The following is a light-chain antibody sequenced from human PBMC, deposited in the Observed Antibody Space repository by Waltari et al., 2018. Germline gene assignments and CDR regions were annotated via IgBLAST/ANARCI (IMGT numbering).Light chain of an antibody. CDR3: QQSYSSPRVT. V-gene: IGKV1-39*01. CDR1: QHIGTY. Sequence: DFQLTQSPSSLSASVGDRVTIACRASQHIGTYLNWYKQKVGKAPKLLIYGASTLQNGGPSRFSGGGSGTDFTLTISRLQPDDFATYFCQQSYSSPRVTFGQGTRLEIK. J-gene: IGKJ5*01. CDR2: GAS.